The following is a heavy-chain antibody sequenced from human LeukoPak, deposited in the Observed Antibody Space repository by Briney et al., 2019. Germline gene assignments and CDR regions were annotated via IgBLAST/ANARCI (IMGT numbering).Heavy chain of an antibody. D-gene: IGHD2-21*02. V-gene: IGHV3-30*18. CDR1: GFTFSSYA. CDR2: ISYDGSHK. Sequence: PGGSLRLSCAASGFTFSSYAMHWVRQAPDKGLDWVAVISYDGSHKYYTDSVKGRFTISRDNSKNTLYLQMNSLRAEDTAVYYCAKSGDGAFDIWGQGTMVTVSS. J-gene: IGHJ3*02. CDR3: AKSGDGAFDI.